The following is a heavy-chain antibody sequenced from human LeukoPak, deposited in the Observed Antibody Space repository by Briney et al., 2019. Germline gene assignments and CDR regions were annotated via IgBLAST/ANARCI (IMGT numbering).Heavy chain of an antibody. CDR3: AKEGPKYSSSWPYYYYYMDV. V-gene: IGHV3-30*02. D-gene: IGHD6-13*01. Sequence: GGSLRLSCAASGFTFSNYGMHWVRQAPGKGLEWVSFMRYYGSNKYYADSVKGRFTISRDNSKNLLYLQMNSLRPEDTAVYYCAKEGPKYSSSWPYYYYYMDVWGKGTTVTISS. J-gene: IGHJ6*03. CDR2: MRYYGSNK. CDR1: GFTFSNYG.